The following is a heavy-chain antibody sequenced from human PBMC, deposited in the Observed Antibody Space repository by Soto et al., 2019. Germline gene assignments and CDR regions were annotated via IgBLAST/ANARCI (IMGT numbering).Heavy chain of an antibody. V-gene: IGHV4-30-2*01. Sequence: QLQLQESGSGLVKPSQTLSLTCAVSGGSISSGGYSWSRIRQPPGKGLEWIGSIYHSGSTYYNPSLKSRVTISVDRSKNQFSLNVSSVTAADSAVYYCAGVRGPYCGGECYPPTPNWFDPWGQGTLVTVSS. D-gene: IGHD2-21*01. CDR3: AGVRGPYCGGECYPPTPNWFDP. J-gene: IGHJ5*02. CDR2: IYHSGST. CDR1: GGSISSGGYS.